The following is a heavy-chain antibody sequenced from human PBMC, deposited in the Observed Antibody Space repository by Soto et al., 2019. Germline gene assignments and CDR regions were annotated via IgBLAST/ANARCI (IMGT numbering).Heavy chain of an antibody. CDR2: ISGSGGST. Sequence: EVQLLESGGGLVQPGGSLRLSCAASGFTFSSYAMSWVRQAPGKGLEWVSAISGSGGSTYYADSVKGRFTISRDNSKNTLYLQMNSLRDEDTAVYYCAKVRTVAGTGFDYWGQGTLVTVSS. CDR3: AKVRTVAGTGFDY. D-gene: IGHD6-19*01. V-gene: IGHV3-23*01. J-gene: IGHJ4*02. CDR1: GFTFSSYA.